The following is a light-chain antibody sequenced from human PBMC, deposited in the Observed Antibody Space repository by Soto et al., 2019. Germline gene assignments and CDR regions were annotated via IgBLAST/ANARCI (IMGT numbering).Light chain of an antibody. CDR1: QGISNY. V-gene: IGKV1-27*01. CDR2: VAS. CDR3: QSYRNFSWT. Sequence: DIQMTQSPSSLSASVGDRVTITCRASQGISNYLAWYQQKPGKVPKLLIYVASTLQSGVPSRFSGSGSGTEFTLTINSLQPDDFATYYCQSYRNFSWTFGQGTKVDI. J-gene: IGKJ1*01.